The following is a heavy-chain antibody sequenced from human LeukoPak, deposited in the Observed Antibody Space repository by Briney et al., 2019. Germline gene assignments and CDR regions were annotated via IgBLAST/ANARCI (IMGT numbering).Heavy chain of an antibody. CDR3: ASSLGSTDSTRNCLDY. J-gene: IGHJ4*02. Sequence: PGGSLRLSCAATGFTFSSYAMTWVRQAPGKGLEWVSTISGSGGSTYYADSVKGRFTMSRDDSKNTLYLQMNSLRAEDTAVYYCASSLGSTDSTRNCLDYWGQGTLVTVSS. D-gene: IGHD7-27*01. CDR1: GFTFSSYA. V-gene: IGHV3-23*01. CDR2: ISGSGGST.